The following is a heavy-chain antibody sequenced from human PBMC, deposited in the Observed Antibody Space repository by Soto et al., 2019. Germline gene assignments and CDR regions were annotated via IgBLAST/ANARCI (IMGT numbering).Heavy chain of an antibody. D-gene: IGHD5-18*01. Sequence: QVQLVQSGAEVKKPGSSVKVSCTASGGTFSIYGISWVRQAPGQGLEWMGGIIPMFGTPKYAQKFRGRVTITADESTTTAHMDLRSLRSEDTAVYYCARGTSMVTTSQDDSYSGMDVWGQGTTVTVSS. J-gene: IGHJ6*02. CDR3: ARGTSMVTTSQDDSYSGMDV. V-gene: IGHV1-69*01. CDR2: IIPMFGTP. CDR1: GGTFSIYG.